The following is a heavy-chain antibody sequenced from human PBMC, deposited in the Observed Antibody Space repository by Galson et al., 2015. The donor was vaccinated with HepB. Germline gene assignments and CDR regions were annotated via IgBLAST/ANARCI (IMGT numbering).Heavy chain of an antibody. D-gene: IGHD6-13*01. J-gene: IGHJ6*02. V-gene: IGHV3-43*01. Sequence: SLRLSCAASGFTFDCYTMHWVRQAGGEGLEWVYLMSWDGGSTYYADSVKGRFNNSRDNSKNSLYLQMNSLRTEDTALYYCAKGNPRKRIAAASTSISYYYYYGMDVWGQGTTVTVSS. CDR2: MSWDGGST. CDR3: AKGNPRKRIAAASTSISYYYYYGMDV. CDR1: GFTFDCYT.